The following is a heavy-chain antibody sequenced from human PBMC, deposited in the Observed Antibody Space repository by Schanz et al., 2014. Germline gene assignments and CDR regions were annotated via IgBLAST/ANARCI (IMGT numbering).Heavy chain of an antibody. CDR2: VCYDGSKK. CDR1: GFNFSTYA. CDR3: VKDLQRELLRDDHYYGMDV. Sequence: QVHLVESGGGVVQPGRSLRLSCAASGFNFSTYAMHWVRQVPGKGLEWVAVVCYDGSKKYYADSVKGRFTTSRDNSKNTMYLQMNSLRAEDTAVYYCVKDLQRELLRDDHYYGMDVWGQGTTVTVSS. D-gene: IGHD1-26*01. V-gene: IGHV3-33*06. J-gene: IGHJ6*02.